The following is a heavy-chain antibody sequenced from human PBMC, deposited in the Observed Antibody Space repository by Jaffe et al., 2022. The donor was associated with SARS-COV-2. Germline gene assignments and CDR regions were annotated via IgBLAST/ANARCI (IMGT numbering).Heavy chain of an antibody. D-gene: IGHD6-19*01. CDR2: ISGSGGST. J-gene: IGHJ4*02. CDR1: GFTFSSYA. CDR3: ASTPPTPRYSSGQYYFDY. Sequence: EVQLLESGGGLVQPGGSLRLSCAASGFTFSSYAMSWVRQAPGKGLEWVSAISGSGGSTYYADSVKGRFTISRDNSKNTLYLQMNSLRAEDTAVYYCASTPPTPRYSSGQYYFDYWGQGTLVTVSS. V-gene: IGHV3-23*01.